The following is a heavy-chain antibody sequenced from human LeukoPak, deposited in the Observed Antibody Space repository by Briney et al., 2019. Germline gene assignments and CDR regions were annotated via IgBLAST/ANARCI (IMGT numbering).Heavy chain of an antibody. J-gene: IGHJ4*02. CDR2: ISYDGRNK. CDR1: GFTFSSYG. V-gene: IGHV3-30*18. D-gene: IGHD3-10*01. Sequence: GGSLRLSCVASGFTFSSYGMHWVRQAPGKGLGWVALISYDGRNKYYPDSVKGRFTISRDNSKNTLYLHMNSLSAEDTAVYYCAKRGAALDYFDYWGQGTLVTVSS. CDR3: AKRGAALDYFDY.